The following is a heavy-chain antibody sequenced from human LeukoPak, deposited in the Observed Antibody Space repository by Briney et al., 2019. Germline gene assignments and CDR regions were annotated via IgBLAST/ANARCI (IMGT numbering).Heavy chain of an antibody. V-gene: IGHV3-9*01. J-gene: IGHJ4*02. CDR2: ISWNSGSI. D-gene: IGHD3-22*01. CDR3: AKAVDYYDSSGPDY. Sequence: PGGSLRLSCAASGFTFDDYAMPWVRQAPGKGLEWVSGISWNSGSIGYADSVKGRFTISRDNAKNSLYLQMNSLRAEDTALYYCAKAVDYYDSSGPDYWGQGTLVTVSS. CDR1: GFTFDDYA.